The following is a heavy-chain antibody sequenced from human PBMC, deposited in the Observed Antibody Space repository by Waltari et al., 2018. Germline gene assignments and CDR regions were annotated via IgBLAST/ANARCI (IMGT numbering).Heavy chain of an antibody. J-gene: IGHJ4*02. CDR3: AKDPAGTYYFEY. D-gene: IGHD6-19*01. Sequence: EVQLLESGGGLVQPGGSLRLSCAAYEFTFSSYAMNWVRQAAGKVLEWVSTISGSGGNTYYADSVKGRFTISRDNSKNTLYLQMNSLRAEDTAVYYCAKDPAGTYYFEYWGQGTLVTVSS. CDR2: ISGSGGNT. V-gene: IGHV3-23*01. CDR1: EFTFSSYA.